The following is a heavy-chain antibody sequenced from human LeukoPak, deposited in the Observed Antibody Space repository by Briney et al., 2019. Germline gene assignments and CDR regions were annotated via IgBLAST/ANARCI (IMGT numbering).Heavy chain of an antibody. V-gene: IGHV3-33*01. CDR3: ARVASIAVAGNAIDY. J-gene: IGHJ4*02. Sequence: GRSLRLSCAASGFTFSSYGMHWVRQAPGKGLEWVAVIWYDGSNKYYADSVKGRFTISRDNSKNTLYLQMNSLRAEDTAVYYCARVASIAVAGNAIDYWGQGTLVTVSS. CDR1: GFTFSSYG. CDR2: IWYDGSNK. D-gene: IGHD6-19*01.